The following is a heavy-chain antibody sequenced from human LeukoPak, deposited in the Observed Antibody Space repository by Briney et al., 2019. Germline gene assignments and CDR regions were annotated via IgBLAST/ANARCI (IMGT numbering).Heavy chain of an antibody. J-gene: IGHJ4*02. Sequence: SETLSLTCTVSGGSIRSGSYYWSWIRQPAGKGLEWIGRIQTSGSTNYNPSLKSRVTISVDTSKNQFSLKLSSVTAAVTAGYYCAREGGVDDLRYTKGGYYFDYWGQGTLVTVSS. CDR1: GGSIRSGSYY. CDR3: AREGGVDDLRYTKGGYYFDY. CDR2: IQTSGST. D-gene: IGHD3-9*01. V-gene: IGHV4-61*02.